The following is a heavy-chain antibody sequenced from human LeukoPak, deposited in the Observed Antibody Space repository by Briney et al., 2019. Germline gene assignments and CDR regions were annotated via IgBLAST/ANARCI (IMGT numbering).Heavy chain of an antibody. CDR2: IYYSGST. V-gene: IGHV4-59*12. D-gene: IGHD1-14*01. J-gene: IGHJ3*02. Sequence: TSETLSLTCTVSGGSISSYYGSWLRQPPGKGLEWIGYIYYSGSTNYNPSLKSRVTISVDTSKNQFSLKLSSVTAADTAVYYRARRFRNAFDIWGQGTMVTVSS. CDR1: GGSISSYY. CDR3: ARRFRNAFDI.